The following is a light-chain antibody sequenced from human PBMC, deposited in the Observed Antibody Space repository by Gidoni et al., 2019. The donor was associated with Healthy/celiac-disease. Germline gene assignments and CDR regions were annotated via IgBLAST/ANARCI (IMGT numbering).Light chain of an antibody. V-gene: IGKV1-33*01. J-gene: IGKJ3*01. CDR2: DAS. Sequence: DLHVTLSSSSLSASVGDRVTITCQESQDISNYLNWYQQKPGKAPKLLIYDASHLETGVPARFSGSGSGTDFTFTISSLQAEDMATDYCQQYDNLPRTCGPGTKVEIK. CDR1: QDISNY. CDR3: QQYDNLPRT.